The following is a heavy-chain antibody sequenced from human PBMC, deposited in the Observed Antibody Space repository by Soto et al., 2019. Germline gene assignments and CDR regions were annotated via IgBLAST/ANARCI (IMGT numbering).Heavy chain of an antibody. CDR2: ISRGSDYI. J-gene: IGHJ5*02. CDR1: GFSFSDYT. Sequence: EVHLVESGGGLVKPGGSLRLTCAGSGFSFSDYTMNWDRQAPGKGLEWVSSISRGSDYIFYADTVKGRFTISRDNARNSLYLQMSSLRAEDTAVYYCAKDSGCVNNACAYDPWGQGTLVSVSS. V-gene: IGHV3-21*01. D-gene: IGHD1-20*01. CDR3: AKDSGCVNNACAYDP.